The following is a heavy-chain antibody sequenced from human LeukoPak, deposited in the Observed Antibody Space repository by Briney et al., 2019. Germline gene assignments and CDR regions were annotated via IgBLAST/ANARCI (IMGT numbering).Heavy chain of an antibody. D-gene: IGHD3-10*01. CDR2: MNPNSGNT. CDR3: ARGRRVNRSMVRGVIELFDP. Sequence: GASVKVSCKASGYTFTSYDINWVRQATGQGLEWMGWMNPNSGNTGYAQKFQGRVTMTRNTSISTAYMELSSLRSEDTAVYYCARGRRVNRSMVRGVIELFDPWGQGTLVTVSS. V-gene: IGHV1-8*01. CDR1: GYTFTSYD. J-gene: IGHJ5*02.